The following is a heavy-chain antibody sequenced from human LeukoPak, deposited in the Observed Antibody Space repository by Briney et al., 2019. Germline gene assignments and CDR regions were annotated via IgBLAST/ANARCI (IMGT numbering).Heavy chain of an antibody. J-gene: IGHJ4*02. Sequence: ASVKLFCNSSGYTFTSCGISWVRQAPGQGLEWMGGISAYSGNTNYAQKLHGRVTMTTDTSTSTAYMELRSLRSDDTAVYYCATEYGDYVWGSYFSLGYYFDYWGQGTLVTVSS. CDR3: ATEYGDYVWGSYFSLGYYFDY. CDR2: ISAYSGNT. D-gene: IGHD3-16*01. V-gene: IGHV1-18*01. CDR1: GYTFTSCG.